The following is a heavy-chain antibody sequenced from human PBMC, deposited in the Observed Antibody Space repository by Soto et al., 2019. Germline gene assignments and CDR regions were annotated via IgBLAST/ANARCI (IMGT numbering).Heavy chain of an antibody. CDR3: ARLYTGYEAFDY. CDR2: IYYSGST. CDR1: SGSINSGDYY. J-gene: IGHJ4*02. Sequence: SETLSLTCSVSSGSINSGDYYWSWIRQSPGKGLEWIGYIYYSGSTYYNPSLKSRSTISIDTSKNQFFLNVDSVTAADTAVYYCARLYTGYEAFDYWGQGTPVTVSS. D-gene: IGHD5-12*01. V-gene: IGHV4-30-4*01.